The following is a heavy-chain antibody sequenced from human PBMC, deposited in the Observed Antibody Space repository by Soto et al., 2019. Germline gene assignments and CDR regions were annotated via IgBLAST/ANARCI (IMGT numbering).Heavy chain of an antibody. D-gene: IGHD2-2*03. Sequence: QVQLVQSGAEVKKPGASVKVSCKASGYTFTGYDVNWVRQATGQGLEWVGWMNPNTGVAGFAQKFQCRVTLTGNTAITTAYMELSSLRSEDTAVYYCVRGLRRGYSVYWGQGTLVTVSS. J-gene: IGHJ4*02. CDR3: VRGLRRGYSVY. V-gene: IGHV1-8*01. CDR1: GYTFTGYD. CDR2: MNPNTGVA.